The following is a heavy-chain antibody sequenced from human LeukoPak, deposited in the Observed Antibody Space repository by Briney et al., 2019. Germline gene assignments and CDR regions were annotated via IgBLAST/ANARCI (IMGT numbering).Heavy chain of an antibody. CDR1: GFTFSSYS. V-gene: IGHV3-21*03. Sequence: PGGSLRLSCAASGFTFSSYSMNWVRQAPGKGLEWVSSIDNTGTYIYYVDSVKGRFTLSRDNAKNSVYLQVNSLRAEDTAVYYCAKADSGSYWGSLRYYYYYMDVWGKGTTVTVSS. D-gene: IGHD1-26*01. J-gene: IGHJ6*03. CDR2: IDNTGTYI. CDR3: AKADSGSYWGSLRYYYYYMDV.